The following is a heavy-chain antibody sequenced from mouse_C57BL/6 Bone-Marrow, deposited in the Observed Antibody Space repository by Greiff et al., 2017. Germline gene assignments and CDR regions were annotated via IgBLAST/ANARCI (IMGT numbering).Heavy chain of an antibody. D-gene: IGHD2-4*01. CDR1: GYTFTSYW. CDR2: IHPSDSDT. V-gene: IGHV1-74*01. CDR3: ARIYYDYDAGGGY. J-gene: IGHJ4*01. Sequence: VQLQQPGAELVKPGASVKVSCKASGYTFTSYWMHWVKQRPGQGLEWIGRIHPSDSDTNYNQKFKGKATLTVDKSSSTAYMPLSSLTSEDSAVYYCARIYYDYDAGGGYWGQGTSVTVSS.